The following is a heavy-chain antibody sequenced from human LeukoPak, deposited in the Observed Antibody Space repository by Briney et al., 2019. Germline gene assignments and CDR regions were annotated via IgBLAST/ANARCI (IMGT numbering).Heavy chain of an antibody. CDR1: GFTFSSYG. J-gene: IGHJ4*02. CDR2: IRYDGSNK. Sequence: GGSLRLSCAASGFTFSSYGMHWVRQAPGKGLEWVAFIRYDGSNKYYADSVKGRFTISRDNSKNTLYLQMNSLRAEDTAVYYCARGDFWSGYPNFDYWGQGTLVTVSS. D-gene: IGHD3-3*01. V-gene: IGHV3-30*02. CDR3: ARGDFWSGYPNFDY.